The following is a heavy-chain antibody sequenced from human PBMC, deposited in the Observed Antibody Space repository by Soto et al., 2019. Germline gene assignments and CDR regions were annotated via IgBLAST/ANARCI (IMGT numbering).Heavy chain of an antibody. Sequence: GGSLRLSCAASGFTFSSYGMHWVRQAPGKGLEWVAVISYDGSNKYYADSVKGRFTISRDNSKNTLYLQMNSLRAEDTAVYYCAKEKRSTSCPDYWGQGTLVTVSS. CDR3: AKEKRSTSCPDY. V-gene: IGHV3-30*18. D-gene: IGHD2-2*01. CDR1: GFTFSSYG. J-gene: IGHJ4*02. CDR2: ISYDGSNK.